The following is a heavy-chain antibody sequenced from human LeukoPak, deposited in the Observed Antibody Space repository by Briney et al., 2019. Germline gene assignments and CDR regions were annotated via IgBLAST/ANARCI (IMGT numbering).Heavy chain of an antibody. V-gene: IGHV5-51*01. Sequence: GESLKISCQGSGYTFTSYWIGWVRQMPGKGLEWMGIIYPGDSDTRYSPSFQGQVTISADKSISTAYLQWSSLKASDTAMYYCARYCYDSSGYYYFDYWGQGTLVTVSS. CDR1: GYTFTSYW. J-gene: IGHJ4*02. CDR2: IYPGDSDT. D-gene: IGHD3-22*01. CDR3: ARYCYDSSGYYYFDY.